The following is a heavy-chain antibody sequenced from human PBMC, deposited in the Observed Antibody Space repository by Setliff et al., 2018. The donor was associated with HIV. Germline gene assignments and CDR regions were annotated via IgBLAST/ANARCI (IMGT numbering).Heavy chain of an antibody. CDR3: ARAGTTILTFFYGMDV. J-gene: IGHJ6*02. CDR2: INPSGGSA. V-gene: IGHV1-46*01. D-gene: IGHD3-9*01. CDR1: GYTFTSHS. Sequence: GASVKVSCKASGYTFTSHSIHWVRQAPGQGLQWMGYINPSGGSANYAQEFQGRITMTRGTSTSTVYMELTGLRHDDTAVFFCARAGTTILTFFYGMDVWGRGTTVTVS.